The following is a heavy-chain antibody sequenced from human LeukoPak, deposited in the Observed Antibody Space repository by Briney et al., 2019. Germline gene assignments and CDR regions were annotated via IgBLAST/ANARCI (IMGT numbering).Heavy chain of an antibody. D-gene: IGHD1-26*01. CDR1: GFTFDDYA. Sequence: GRSLRLSCAASGFTFDDYAMHWVRQAPGKGLEWVSGISWNSGSIGYADSVKGRFTISRDNAKNSLYLQMNSLRAEDTALYYCAKEPLGAMAGFDYWGQGTLVTVSS. J-gene: IGHJ4*02. CDR3: AKEPLGAMAGFDY. CDR2: ISWNSGSI. V-gene: IGHV3-9*01.